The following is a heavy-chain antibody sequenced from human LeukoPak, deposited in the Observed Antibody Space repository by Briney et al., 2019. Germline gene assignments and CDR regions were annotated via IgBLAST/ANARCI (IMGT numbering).Heavy chain of an antibody. D-gene: IGHD6-19*01. CDR1: GFTFSGDR. V-gene: IGHV3-7*01. CDR3: ARGYNSAWTA. J-gene: IGHJ4*02. Sequence: SGGSLRLSCAASGFTFSGDRMTWVRQAPGKGLEWVADIKQDGSEKYYVDSVKGRFTISRDNGKNSLYVQMNSLRAEDTGVYYCARGYNSAWTAWGQGTLVTVSS. CDR2: IKQDGSEK.